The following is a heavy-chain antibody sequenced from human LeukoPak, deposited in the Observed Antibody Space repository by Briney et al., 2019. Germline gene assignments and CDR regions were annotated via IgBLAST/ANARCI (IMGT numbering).Heavy chain of an antibody. D-gene: IGHD4-23*01. CDR2: IIPIFGTV. CDR1: GGAFSNYA. Sequence: EASVKVSCKASGGAFSNYAIRWVREAPGQGLEWMVGIIPIFGTVNYAQKFQGRVTITADESTSTAYMELSSLRSEDTAIYYCASTMKTTVVTFLFDYWGQGTLVTVSS. J-gene: IGHJ4*02. V-gene: IGHV1-69*13. CDR3: ASTMKTTVVTFLFDY.